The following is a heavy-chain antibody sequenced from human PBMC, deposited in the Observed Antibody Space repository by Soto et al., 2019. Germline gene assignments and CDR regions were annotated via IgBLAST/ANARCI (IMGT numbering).Heavy chain of an antibody. Sequence: EVQLLESGGGLVQPGGSLRLSCAASGFTFSSYAMSWVRQAPGKGLGWVSAISGSGGSTYYADSVKGRFTISRDNSKNTLYLQMNSLRAEDTAVYYCAKAYYGYYYYYMDVWGKGTTVTVSS. CDR1: GFTFSSYA. J-gene: IGHJ6*03. D-gene: IGHD1-26*01. CDR2: ISGSGGST. V-gene: IGHV3-23*01. CDR3: AKAYYGYYYYYMDV.